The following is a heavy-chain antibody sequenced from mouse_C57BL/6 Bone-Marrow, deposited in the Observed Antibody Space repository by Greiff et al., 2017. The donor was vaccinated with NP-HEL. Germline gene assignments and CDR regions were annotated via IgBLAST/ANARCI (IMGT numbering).Heavy chain of an antibody. CDR1: GFNIKDYY. V-gene: IGHV14-2*01. Sequence: EVKLVESGAELVKPGASVKLSCTASGFNIKDYYMHWVKQRTEQGLEWIGRIDPEDGETKYAPKFQGKATITADTSSNTAYLRLSSLTSEDTAVYYCARQQAYYSNPMTDAMDYWGQGTSVTVSS. CDR2: IDPEDGET. CDR3: ARQQAYYSNPMTDAMDY. J-gene: IGHJ4*01. D-gene: IGHD2-5*01.